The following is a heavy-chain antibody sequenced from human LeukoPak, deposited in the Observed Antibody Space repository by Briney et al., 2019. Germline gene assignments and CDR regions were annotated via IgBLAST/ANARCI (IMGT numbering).Heavy chain of an antibody. CDR3: ARAPPGKGAIDF. D-gene: IGHD3-16*01. V-gene: IGHV4-59*01. CDR1: GGSLDSFY. CDR2: IYYSGTT. Sequence: PSETLSLTCTVYGGSLDSFYWSWIRQPPGKGLEYIGYIYYSGTTNYDPSLKGRVTISVDMSKNQFSLKLISVTAADTAVYYCARAPPGKGAIDFWGQGTLVTVSS. J-gene: IGHJ4*02.